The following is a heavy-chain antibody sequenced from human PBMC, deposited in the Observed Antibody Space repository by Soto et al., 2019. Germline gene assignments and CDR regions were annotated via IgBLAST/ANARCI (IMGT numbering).Heavy chain of an antibody. D-gene: IGHD3-10*01. CDR3: AREYYYGSGSSSYGMDV. CDR2: IIPIFGTA. J-gene: IGHJ6*02. CDR1: GGTFSSYA. V-gene: IGHV1-69*06. Sequence: SVKVSCKASGGTFSSYAISWVRQAPGHGLEWMGGIIPIFGTANYAQEFQGRVTITADKSTSTAYMELSSLRSEDTAVYYCAREYYYGSGSSSYGMDVWGQGTTVTVSS.